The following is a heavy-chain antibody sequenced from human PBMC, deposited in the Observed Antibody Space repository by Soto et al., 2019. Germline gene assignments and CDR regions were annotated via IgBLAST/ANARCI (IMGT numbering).Heavy chain of an antibody. D-gene: IGHD1-26*01. CDR2: ISAYNGNT. CDR1: GYTFTSYG. J-gene: IGHJ6*02. CDR3: ARGFGGSTGHPPFDYYYGMDV. Sequence: QVQLVQSGAEVKKPGASVKVSCKASGYTFTSYGISWVRQAPGQGLEWMGWISAYNGNTNYAQKLQGRVTMTTDTATSTAYMELRSLRSDDTAVYYCARGFGGSTGHPPFDYYYGMDVWGQGTTVTGSS. V-gene: IGHV1-18*01.